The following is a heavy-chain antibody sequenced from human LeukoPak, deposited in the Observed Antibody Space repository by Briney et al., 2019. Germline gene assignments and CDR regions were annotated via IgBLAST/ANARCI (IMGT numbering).Heavy chain of an antibody. J-gene: IGHJ4*02. Sequence: GRSLRLSCTASGFTFGDYAMNWFRQAPGKGLEWLGFIRSAHYGGTTEYVASVRGRFTISGDDSKSIAYLQMNSLKTEDTAVYYCTREVDTRSPYWGQGTLVTVSS. CDR2: IRSAHYGGTT. CDR1: GFTFGDYA. CDR3: TREVDTRSPY. D-gene: IGHD1-26*01. V-gene: IGHV3-49*03.